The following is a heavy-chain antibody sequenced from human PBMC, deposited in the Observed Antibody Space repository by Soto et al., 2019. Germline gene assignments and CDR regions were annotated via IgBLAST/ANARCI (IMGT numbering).Heavy chain of an antibody. V-gene: IGHV3-30*18. Sequence: QVPLVESGGGVVQPGRSLRLSCAASGFTFSSYGMHWVRQAPGKGLEWEAVISYDGSNKYYADSVKGRFTIARDNSKNTMYLQMNSLRAEDTAIYYCAKDTRILLNGYFDLWGRGTLVTVSS. J-gene: IGHJ2*01. D-gene: IGHD1-1*01. CDR1: GFTFSSYG. CDR3: AKDTRILLNGYFDL. CDR2: ISYDGSNK.